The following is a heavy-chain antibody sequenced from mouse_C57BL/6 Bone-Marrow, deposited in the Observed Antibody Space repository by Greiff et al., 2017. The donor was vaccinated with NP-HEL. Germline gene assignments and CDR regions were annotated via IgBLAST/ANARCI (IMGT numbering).Heavy chain of an antibody. CDR3: ARHGAARQLRLRRFAY. V-gene: IGHV5-6*01. J-gene: IGHJ3*01. CDR1: GFNFSSYG. D-gene: IGHD3-2*02. CDR2: ISSGGSYT. Sequence: EVKLMESGGDLVKPGGSLKLSCAASGFNFSSYGMSWVRQTPDQRLEWVATISSGGSYTYYPDSVKGRFTISTDNAKNTLYLPMSSLKSEDTAMYYCARHGAARQLRLRRFAYWGQGTLVTVSA.